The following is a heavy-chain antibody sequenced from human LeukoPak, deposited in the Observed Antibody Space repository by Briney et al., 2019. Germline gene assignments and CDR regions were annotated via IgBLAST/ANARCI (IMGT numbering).Heavy chain of an antibody. V-gene: IGHV3-21*01. CDR2: ISSSSSYI. J-gene: IGHJ4*02. D-gene: IGHD3-22*01. Sequence: GSLRLSCAASGFTFSGYSMNWVRQAPGKGLEWVSSISSSSSYIYYADSVKGRFTISRDNAKNSLYLQMNSLRAEDTAVYYCARDKLYDSSGYYYGCDYWGQGTLVTVSS. CDR3: ARDKLYDSSGYYYGCDY. CDR1: GFTFSGYS.